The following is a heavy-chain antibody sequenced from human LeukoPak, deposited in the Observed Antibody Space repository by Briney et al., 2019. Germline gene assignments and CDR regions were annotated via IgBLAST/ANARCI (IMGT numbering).Heavy chain of an antibody. D-gene: IGHD6-6*01. CDR3: ARELTDSSSFYYMDV. CDR2: ISGSGGST. Sequence: HPGGSLRLSCAASGFTFSSYAMSWVRQAPGKGLEWVSAISGSGGSTYYADSVKGRFTISRDNAKNSLYLQMNSLRAEDAAVYYCARELTDSSSFYYMDVWGKGTTVTVSS. J-gene: IGHJ6*03. V-gene: IGHV3-23*01. CDR1: GFTFSSYA.